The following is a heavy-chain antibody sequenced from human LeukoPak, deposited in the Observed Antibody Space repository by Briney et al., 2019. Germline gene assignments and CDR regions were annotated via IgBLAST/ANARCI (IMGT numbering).Heavy chain of an antibody. V-gene: IGHV4-34*01. CDR1: GGFFSGYY. Sequence: SEPLSLTCAVYGGFFSGYYWSWLRQPPGKGLEWIGEINHSGSTNYNPSLKSRVTISVDTSKNQFSLKLSSVTAADTAVYYCASGGAAAAHPPYDYYYGMDVWGQGTTVTVSS. D-gene: IGHD6-13*01. CDR3: ASGGAAAAHPPYDYYYGMDV. J-gene: IGHJ6*02. CDR2: INHSGST.